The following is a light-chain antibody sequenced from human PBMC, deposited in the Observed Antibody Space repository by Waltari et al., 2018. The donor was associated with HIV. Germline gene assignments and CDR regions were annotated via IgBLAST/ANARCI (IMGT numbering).Light chain of an antibody. Sequence: DIQMTQSPTTLSASVGARVTMSCRASQSVNRWLAWYQHKPGTAPKLLIYEASSLEVRVPSRFSGSGSDTDFTLTIDNLQPADFATYYCQQYEDYPLTFGGGTKVDIK. J-gene: IGKJ4*01. CDR2: EAS. CDR1: QSVNRW. CDR3: QQYEDYPLT. V-gene: IGKV1-5*01.